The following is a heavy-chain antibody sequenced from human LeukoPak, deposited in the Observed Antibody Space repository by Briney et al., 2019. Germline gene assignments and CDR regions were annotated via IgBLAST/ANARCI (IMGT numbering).Heavy chain of an antibody. D-gene: IGHD3-22*01. CDR3: ARDWRLYYYDSSGYYGGWTEYFDY. Sequence: SETLSLTCTVSGGSISSYYWSWIRQTPGKGLEWIRYIYYSGSTNYNPSLKSRVTISVDTSKNQFSLKLSSVTAADTAVYYCARDWRLYYYDSSGYYGGWTEYFDYWGQGTLVTVSS. J-gene: IGHJ4*02. CDR1: GGSISSYY. V-gene: IGHV4-59*01. CDR2: IYYSGST.